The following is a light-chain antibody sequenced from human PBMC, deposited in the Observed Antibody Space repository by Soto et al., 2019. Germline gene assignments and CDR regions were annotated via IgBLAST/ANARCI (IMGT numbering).Light chain of an antibody. CDR2: DAS. V-gene: IGKV3D-20*02. J-gene: IGKJ3*01. CDR1: QSVSSSS. CDR3: QQRGNWPPT. Sequence: EIVLTQSPGTLSLSPGERATLSCRASQSVSSSSLAWYQQKPGQAPRLLLFDASSRATDIPDRFSGSGSGTHFTLTISRLEPEDFAFYFCQQRGNWPPTFGPGTKVDI.